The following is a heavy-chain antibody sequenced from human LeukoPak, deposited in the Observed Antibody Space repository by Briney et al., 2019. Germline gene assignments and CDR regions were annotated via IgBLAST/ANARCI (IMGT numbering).Heavy chain of an antibody. CDR1: GDAFIPYT. Sequence: GASVKVSCKASGDAFIPYTFSWVRQAPGQGLEWMGRIIPSLDISNYAQKFQGRVTLSADKATTTTYMELTSLRSEDTAVYYCARRGVDSPFDYWGQGTLVTVSS. V-gene: IGHV1-69*02. CDR3: ARRGVDSPFDY. CDR2: IIPSLDIS. J-gene: IGHJ4*02. D-gene: IGHD5-12*01.